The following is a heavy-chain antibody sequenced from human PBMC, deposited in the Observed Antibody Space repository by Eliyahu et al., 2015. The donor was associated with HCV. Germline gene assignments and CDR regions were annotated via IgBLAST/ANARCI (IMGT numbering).Heavy chain of an antibody. CDR1: GXSITXYY. Sequence: QVQLQESGPGLVKPSETLSLTCTVPGXSITXYYWSWIRQPPGKGLEWIGYIHYSGSTNYNPPLKSRVTISVDTSKNQFSLNLTSVTAADTAMYYCASGGGGIAVTGTGGWFDPWGQGTLVTVSS. V-gene: IGHV4-59*01. J-gene: IGHJ5*02. CDR2: IHYSGST. CDR3: ASGGGGIAVTGTGGWFDP. D-gene: IGHD6-19*01.